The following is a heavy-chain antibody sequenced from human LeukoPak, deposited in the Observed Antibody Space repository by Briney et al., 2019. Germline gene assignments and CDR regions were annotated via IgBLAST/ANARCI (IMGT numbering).Heavy chain of an antibody. D-gene: IGHD3-10*02. CDR3: AELGITMIGGV. V-gene: IGHV3-23*01. Sequence: AGGSLRLSCAAAGFTFNSSAMIWARQAPGEGLEWVTSMSGSGDNTYYADSVKGRSTISRDNAKNSLYLQMNSLRAEDTAVYYCAELGITMIGGVWGKGTTVTISS. CDR1: GFTFNSSA. J-gene: IGHJ6*04. CDR2: MSGSGDNT.